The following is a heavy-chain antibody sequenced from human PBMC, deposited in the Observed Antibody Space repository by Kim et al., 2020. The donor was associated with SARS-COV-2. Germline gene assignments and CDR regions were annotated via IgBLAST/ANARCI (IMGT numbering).Heavy chain of an antibody. D-gene: IGHD6-13*01. CDR2: TYYRSKWYN. Sequence: SQTLSLTCAISGDSVSSNSAAWNWIRQSPSRGLEWLGRTYYRSKWYNDYAVSVKSRITINPDTSKNQFSLQLNSVTPEDTAVYYCARAPRPLQGSWHTSDAFDIWGQGTMVTVSS. V-gene: IGHV6-1*01. CDR1: GDSVSSNSAA. J-gene: IGHJ3*02. CDR3: ARAPRPLQGSWHTSDAFDI.